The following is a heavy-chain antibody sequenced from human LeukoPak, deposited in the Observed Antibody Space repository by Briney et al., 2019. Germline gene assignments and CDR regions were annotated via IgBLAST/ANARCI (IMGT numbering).Heavy chain of an antibody. V-gene: IGHV3-30-3*01. J-gene: IGHJ3*01. CDR1: GGSFSGYY. D-gene: IGHD1-14*01. CDR2: VSSDGSIQ. CDR3: ARDSEPSIGAFDL. Sequence: LSLTCAVYGGSFSGYYWSWIRQPPGEGLEWLAGVSSDGSIQYYAASMKGQFTISRDNSKNTVYLQVNGLRLEDTAVYYCARDSEPSIGAFDLWGQGSMVSVSS.